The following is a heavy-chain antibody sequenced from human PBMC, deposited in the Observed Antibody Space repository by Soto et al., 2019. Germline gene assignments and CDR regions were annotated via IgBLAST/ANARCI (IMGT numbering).Heavy chain of an antibody. J-gene: IGHJ4*02. Sequence: QVQLQESGPRLVKPSETLSLTCTVSGDSISSYYWTWIRQPPGKGLEYIGYIYYSGRTSYNPSLKIRVTRSVDSSKNQFSLKLSSVTASDTAVYYCAIGHLGITTTGTWYDFDYWGQGTLVTVSS. V-gene: IGHV4-59*01. CDR1: GDSISSYY. CDR2: IYYSGRT. D-gene: IGHD2-15*01. CDR3: AIGHLGITTTGTWYDFDY.